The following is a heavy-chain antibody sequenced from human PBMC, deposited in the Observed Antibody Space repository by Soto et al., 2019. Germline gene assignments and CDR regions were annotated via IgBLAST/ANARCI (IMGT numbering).Heavy chain of an antibody. V-gene: IGHV3-23*01. Sequence: GGSLRRSCTASGFTFYTYAMTWVRQAPGKGLEWVSSITDTGVTTYYADSVKGRFTISRDNSKNTLYLQMNSLRTDDSAVYYCAKDTPVVMFLFDSWGRGTLVTVX. D-gene: IGHD2-15*01. CDR1: GFTFYTYA. CDR2: ITDTGVTT. CDR3: AKDTPVVMFLFDS. J-gene: IGHJ4*02.